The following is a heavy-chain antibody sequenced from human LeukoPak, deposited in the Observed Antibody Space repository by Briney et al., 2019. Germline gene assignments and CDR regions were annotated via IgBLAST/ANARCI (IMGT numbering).Heavy chain of an antibody. J-gene: IGHJ5*02. Sequence: SETLSLTCTVSGGSISSYYWSWIRQPPGKGLEWIGYVYTSGSTNYNPSLKSRVTISVDTSKNQFSLKLSSVTAADTAVYYCARLYNDFWSGYYQSWLDPWGQGTLVTVSS. D-gene: IGHD3-3*01. CDR1: GGSISSYY. CDR2: VYTSGST. V-gene: IGHV4-4*09. CDR3: ARLYNDFWSGYYQSWLDP.